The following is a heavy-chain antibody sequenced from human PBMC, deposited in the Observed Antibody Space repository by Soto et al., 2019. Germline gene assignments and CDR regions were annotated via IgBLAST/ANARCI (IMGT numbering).Heavy chain of an antibody. CDR3: ARRGYLDY. V-gene: IGHV4-59*01. Sequence: SETLSLTCTVSGGSISSYYWSWIRQPPGKGLEWIGYISNSGTTNYNPSLKSRVTISVDTSKNQFSLKLTSATGADTAVYYCARRGYLDYWGQGTLVTVSS. CDR2: ISNSGTT. CDR1: GGSISSYY. D-gene: IGHD3-10*01. J-gene: IGHJ4*02.